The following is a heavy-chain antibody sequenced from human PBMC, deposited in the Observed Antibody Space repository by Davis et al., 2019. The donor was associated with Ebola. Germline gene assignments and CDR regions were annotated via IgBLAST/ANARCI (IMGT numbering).Heavy chain of an antibody. Sequence: GESLKISCAASGFTFSSYSMNWVRQAPGKGLEWVSSISSSSSYIYYADSVKGRFTISRDNAKNSLYLQMNSLRAEDTAVYYCAKPYGDYGSNYYFDYWGQGTLVTVSS. CDR2: ISSSSSYI. J-gene: IGHJ4*02. D-gene: IGHD4-17*01. CDR1: GFTFSSYS. V-gene: IGHV3-21*04. CDR3: AKPYGDYGSNYYFDY.